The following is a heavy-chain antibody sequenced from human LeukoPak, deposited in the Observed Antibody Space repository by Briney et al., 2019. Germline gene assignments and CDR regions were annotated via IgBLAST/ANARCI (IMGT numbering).Heavy chain of an antibody. CDR3: ARSGFGMYSSGWYDY. J-gene: IGHJ4*02. CDR2: ISAYNGNT. CDR1: GYTFTSYG. V-gene: IGHV1-18*01. D-gene: IGHD6-19*01. Sequence: GASVKVSCKASGYTFTSYGISWVRQAPGQGLEWMGWISAYNGNTNYARKLQGRVTMTTDTSTSTAYMELRSLRSDDTAVYYCARSGFGMYSSGWYDYWGQGTLVTVSS.